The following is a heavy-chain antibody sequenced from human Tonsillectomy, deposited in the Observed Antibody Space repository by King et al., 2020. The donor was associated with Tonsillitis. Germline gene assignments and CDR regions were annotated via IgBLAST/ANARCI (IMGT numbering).Heavy chain of an antibody. CDR1: GFTFSSYD. J-gene: IGHJ4*02. D-gene: IGHD3-16*01. Sequence: VQLVESGGGVVQPGRSLRLSCAASGFTFSSYDMHWVRRAPGKGLEWVAVISNDGSNKYYVDSVKGRFTISRDNSKNTLYLQMNSLRAEDTAVYYCAKDGLGEYYFDYWGQGTLVTVSS. CDR2: ISNDGSNK. V-gene: IGHV3-30*18. CDR3: AKDGLGEYYFDY.